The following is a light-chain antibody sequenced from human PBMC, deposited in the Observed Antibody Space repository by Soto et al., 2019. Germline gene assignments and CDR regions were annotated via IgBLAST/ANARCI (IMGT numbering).Light chain of an antibody. CDR1: QSVSSY. CDR3: QQRSNWPPLYT. CDR2: DAS. J-gene: IGKJ2*01. V-gene: IGKV3-11*01. Sequence: EIVLTQSPATLSLSPGERATISCRASQSVSSYLAWYQQKPGQAPRLLIYDASHRASGIPARFSGSRSGTDFTLTISSLEPEDFAVYYCQQRSNWPPLYTFGQGTKLEIK.